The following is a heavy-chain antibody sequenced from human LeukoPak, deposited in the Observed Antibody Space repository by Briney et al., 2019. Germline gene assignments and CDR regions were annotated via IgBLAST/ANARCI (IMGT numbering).Heavy chain of an antibody. Sequence: SETLSLTCAVSGVSLDDYYCAWVRQTPGKGLEWIGEINHSGYTNDSPSLKSRVTLSIDTSRKQFSLNLRSVTVADAGTYYCTRMTTGHDYWGQGTLVTVSS. CDR3: TRMTTGHDY. V-gene: IGHV4-34*01. D-gene: IGHD4-17*01. CDR1: GVSLDDYY. J-gene: IGHJ4*02. CDR2: INHSGYT.